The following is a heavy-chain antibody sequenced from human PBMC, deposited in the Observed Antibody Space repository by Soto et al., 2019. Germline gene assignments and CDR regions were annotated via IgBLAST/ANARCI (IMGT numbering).Heavy chain of an antibody. D-gene: IGHD2-15*01. Sequence: GASVKVSCKASGGTFSSNAISWVRQAPGQGLEWMGGIIPIFGTANYAQKFQGRVTITADESTSTAYMELSSLRSEDTAVYYFAIGYYCCGGSCYSVAFDFWGQRTMVTVSS. CDR1: GGTFSSNA. CDR2: IIPIFGTA. CDR3: AIGYYCCGGSCYSVAFDF. V-gene: IGHV1-69*13. J-gene: IGHJ3*01.